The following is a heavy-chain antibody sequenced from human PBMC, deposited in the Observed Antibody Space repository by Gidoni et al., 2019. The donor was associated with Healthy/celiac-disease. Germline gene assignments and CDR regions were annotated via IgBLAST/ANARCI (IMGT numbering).Heavy chain of an antibody. D-gene: IGHD6-19*01. J-gene: IGHJ5*02. CDR1: GFTFSSYA. Sequence: EVQLLESGRGLVQPGGSLSLSCAASGFTFSSYAMSWVRQAPGKGLEWVSAISGSGGSTYYADSVKGRFTISRDNSKNTLYLQMNSLRAEDTAVYYCAKPRIAVAGSNWFDPWGQGTLVTVSS. V-gene: IGHV3-23*01. CDR2: ISGSGGST. CDR3: AKPRIAVAGSNWFDP.